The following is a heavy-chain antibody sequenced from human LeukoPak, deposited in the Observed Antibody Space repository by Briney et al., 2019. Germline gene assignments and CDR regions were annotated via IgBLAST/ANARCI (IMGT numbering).Heavy chain of an antibody. CDR2: IFTDGSTT. J-gene: IGHJ4*01. Sequence: GGSLRLSCVASEFDFFSYGMQWVREAPGKGLVWVSRIFTDGSTTSSADSVKGQFTFSRDNAKNTLYLEMKSLRVEDTAVYYCARELPREVALDYWGQGTLVTVSP. CDR3: ARELPREVALDY. D-gene: IGHD1-26*01. CDR1: EFDFFSYG. V-gene: IGHV3-74*01.